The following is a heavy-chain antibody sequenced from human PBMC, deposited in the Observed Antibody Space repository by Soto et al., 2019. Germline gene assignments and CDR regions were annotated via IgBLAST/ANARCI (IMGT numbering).Heavy chain of an antibody. CDR1: GYTFTSYG. CDR3: ARVPMVRGANYEYYYYYMDV. J-gene: IGHJ6*03. V-gene: IGHV1-18*01. D-gene: IGHD3-10*01. CDR2: ISAYNGNT. Sequence: ASVKVSCKASGYTFTSYGISWVRQAPGQGLEWMGWISAYNGNTNYAQKLQGRATMTTDTSTSTAYMELRSLRSDDTAVYYCARVPMVRGANYEYYYYYMDVWGKGTTVTVSS.